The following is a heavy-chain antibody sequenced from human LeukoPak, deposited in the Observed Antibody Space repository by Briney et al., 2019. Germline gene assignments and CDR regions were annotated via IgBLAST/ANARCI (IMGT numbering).Heavy chain of an antibody. CDR3: ARMPDDYWSGYSRPFDY. Sequence: SETLSLTCTVSGYSISSGYYWGWIRQPPGKGLEWIGNIYYSGSTYYNPSLRSRVTISEDTSKNQFSLKLSSVTAADTAVYHCARMPDDYWSGYSRPFDYWGQGTLVTVSS. V-gene: IGHV4-38-2*02. J-gene: IGHJ4*02. D-gene: IGHD3-3*01. CDR1: GYSISSGYY. CDR2: IYYSGST.